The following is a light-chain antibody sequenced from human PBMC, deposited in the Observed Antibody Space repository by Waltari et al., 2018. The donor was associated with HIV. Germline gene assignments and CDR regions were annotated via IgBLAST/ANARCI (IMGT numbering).Light chain of an antibody. CDR1: QLGDKF. J-gene: IGLJ2*01. V-gene: IGLV3-1*01. CDR2: QDS. CDR3: QAWDRSVV. Sequence: SYELTQPPSVSVSPGQTASITCSGDQLGDKFVCWYQQRPGQPPVLVMYQDSKRPSGIPERFSGSNSGNTVTLTITGTQSMDEADYYCQAWDRSVVFGGGTKLTVL.